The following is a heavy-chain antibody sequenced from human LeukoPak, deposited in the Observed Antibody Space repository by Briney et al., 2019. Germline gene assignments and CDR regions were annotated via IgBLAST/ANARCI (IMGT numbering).Heavy chain of an antibody. D-gene: IGHD2-21*02. V-gene: IGHV4-34*01. J-gene: IGHJ6*03. CDR3: ARLVVTAPQDHYYMDV. CDR1: GGSFNGYY. Sequence: SETLSLTCNVSGGSFNGYYWPWIRQSPGKGLEWIAEINHIGTTNHNPSLKSRVSVSTDTSKNQFFLKLTSVTAADTARYYCARLVVTAPQDHYYMDVWGEGTTVTVSS. CDR2: INHIGTT.